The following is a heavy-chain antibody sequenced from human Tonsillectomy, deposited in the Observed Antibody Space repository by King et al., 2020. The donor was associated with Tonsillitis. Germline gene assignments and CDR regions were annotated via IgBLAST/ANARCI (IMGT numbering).Heavy chain of an antibody. CDR3: ANLYRGRGSFDY. Sequence: VQLVESGGGLVQPGGSLRLSCAASGFTFSNYAMSWGRQAPGKGLEWVSTMIGSGVGTFYADSVKGRFTISRDNSKNTLFLQMNSLRAEDTAVYYCANLYRGRGSFDYWGQGTLVTVSS. V-gene: IGHV3-23*04. CDR2: MIGSGVGT. D-gene: IGHD3-10*01. CDR1: GFTFSNYA. J-gene: IGHJ4*02.